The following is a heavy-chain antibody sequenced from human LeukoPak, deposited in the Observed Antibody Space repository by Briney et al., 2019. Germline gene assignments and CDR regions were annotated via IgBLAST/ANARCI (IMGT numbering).Heavy chain of an antibody. CDR3: ARGDYYDSSGYYSASLWLDY. D-gene: IGHD3-22*01. V-gene: IGHV1-8*03. J-gene: IGHJ4*02. CDR1: GYTFTSYD. CDR2: MNPNSGNT. Sequence: ASVKVSCKASGYTFTSYDINWVRQATGQGLEWMGWMNPNSGNTGYAQKFQGRVTITRNTSISTAYMELSRLRYEDKAVYYCARGDYYDSSGYYSASLWLDYWGQGTLVTVSS.